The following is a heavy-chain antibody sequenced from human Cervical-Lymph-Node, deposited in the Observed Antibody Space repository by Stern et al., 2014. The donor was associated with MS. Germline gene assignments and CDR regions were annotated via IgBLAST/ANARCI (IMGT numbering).Heavy chain of an antibody. Sequence: VQLVESGAEVKKPGASVKVSCKASGYSFTAYFIHWVRQAPGQGLEWMGWISTDTGGANDAQRFQGRFTMTRDSSISTTYMELSRLRADDTAVYYCARDRGSHSDWGQGTLVTVSS. CDR1: GYSFTAYF. D-gene: IGHD1-26*01. J-gene: IGHJ4*02. CDR3: ARDRGSHSD. V-gene: IGHV1-2*02. CDR2: ISTDTGGA.